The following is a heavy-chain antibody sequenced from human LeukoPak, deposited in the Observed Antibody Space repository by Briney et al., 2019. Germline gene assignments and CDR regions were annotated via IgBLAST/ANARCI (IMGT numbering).Heavy chain of an antibody. CDR3: ARVKGSMVRGVKYYFDY. J-gene: IGHJ4*02. CDR1: RGTFSSYA. D-gene: IGHD3-10*01. V-gene: IGHV1-69*05. Sequence: SVKVSCKASRGTFSSYAINWVRQAPGQGLEWMGRIIPIFGTANYAQKFQGRVTMTRDTSISTAYMELSRLRSDDTAVYYCARVKGSMVRGVKYYFDYWGQGTLVTVSS. CDR2: IIPIFGTA.